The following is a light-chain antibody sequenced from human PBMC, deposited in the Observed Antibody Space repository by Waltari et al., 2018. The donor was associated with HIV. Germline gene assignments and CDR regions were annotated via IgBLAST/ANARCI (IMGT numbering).Light chain of an antibody. J-gene: IGLJ3*02. CDR1: SSALRNYYL. Sequence: QSALTQPASVSASPGPSITISCPGTSSALRNYYLVSWYQQRPGKAPKLMIYEVNKWPSGVSNRFSGSKSGITASLTISGLQAEDEADYYCCSYVTTGTWVFGGGTKLTVL. CDR2: EVN. V-gene: IGLV2-23*02. CDR3: CSYVTTGTWV.